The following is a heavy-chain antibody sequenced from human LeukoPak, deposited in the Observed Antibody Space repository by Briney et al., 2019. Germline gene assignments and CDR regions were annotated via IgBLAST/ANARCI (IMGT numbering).Heavy chain of an antibody. CDR1: GFTFSSYG. J-gene: IGHJ4*02. V-gene: IGHV3-30*02. CDR2: IRYDGSNK. Sequence: PGGSLRLSCAASGFTFSSYGMHWVRQAPGKGLEWVAFIRYDGSNKYYADSVKGRFTISRDNSKNTLYLQMNSLRAEGTAVYYCAKDRPRYCSSTSCLLDYWGQGTLVTVSS. CDR3: AKDRPRYCSSTSCLLDY. D-gene: IGHD2-2*01.